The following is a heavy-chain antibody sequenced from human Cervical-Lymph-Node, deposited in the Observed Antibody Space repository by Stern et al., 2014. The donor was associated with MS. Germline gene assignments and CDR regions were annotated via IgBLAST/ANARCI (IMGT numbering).Heavy chain of an antibody. V-gene: IGHV5-51*01. CDR3: ARQRYFDY. CDR2: IFPGASNS. J-gene: IGHJ4*02. CDR1: GYTFTSYW. Sequence: VQLVQSGPEVKRPGESLKISCQASGYTFTSYWIGWVRQMPGKGLEWIAIIFPGASNSTYIPSFQAQVTIPANNSISTTYFHWNNLKASDTAIYYCARQRYFDYWGQGTLVTVSS.